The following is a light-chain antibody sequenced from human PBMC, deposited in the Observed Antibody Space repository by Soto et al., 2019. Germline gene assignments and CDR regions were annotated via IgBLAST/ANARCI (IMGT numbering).Light chain of an antibody. CDR3: QQYGDSVFT. J-gene: IGKJ3*01. CDR2: GTS. V-gene: IGKV3-20*01. Sequence: EIVLTQSPATLSLSPGERATLSCRASPSVNSGYLAWFQQKPGRAPRSLIFGTSVRATGIPDRFSGNGSRTDFTLTISRVEPEDSAVDYCQQYGDSVFTFGPGTKVEIK. CDR1: PSVNSGY.